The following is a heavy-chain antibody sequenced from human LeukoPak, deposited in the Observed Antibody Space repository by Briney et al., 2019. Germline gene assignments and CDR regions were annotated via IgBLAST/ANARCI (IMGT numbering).Heavy chain of an antibody. CDR3: ASSSHMGDSSGYYYFDY. J-gene: IGHJ4*02. CDR1: GYTFTGYC. D-gene: IGHD3-22*01. V-gene: IGHV1-2*02. CDR2: INPNSGGT. Sequence: ASVKVSCKASGYTFTGYCMHWVRQAPGQGLEWMGWINPNSGGTNYAQKFQGRVTMTRDTSISTAYMELSRLRSDDTAVYYCASSSHMGDSSGYYYFDYWGQGTLVTVSS.